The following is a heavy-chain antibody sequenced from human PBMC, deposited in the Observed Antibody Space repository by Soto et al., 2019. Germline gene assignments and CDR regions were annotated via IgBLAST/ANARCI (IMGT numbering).Heavy chain of an antibody. D-gene: IGHD6-13*01. Sequence: GESLKISCAASGFTFSSYGMHWVRQAPGKGLEWVAVISYDGSNKYYADSVKGRFTISRDNSKNTLYLQMNSLRAEDTAVYYCAKDLLGPVIAAAGPSFDYWGQGTLVTVSS. CDR1: GFTFSSYG. J-gene: IGHJ4*02. V-gene: IGHV3-30*18. CDR2: ISYDGSNK. CDR3: AKDLLGPVIAAAGPSFDY.